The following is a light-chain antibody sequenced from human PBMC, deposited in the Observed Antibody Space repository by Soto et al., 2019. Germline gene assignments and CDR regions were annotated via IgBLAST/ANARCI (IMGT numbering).Light chain of an antibody. CDR3: SSYAGSKNFIL. Sequence: QSALTQPPSASGSPGQSVTISCTGTTSDVGCYNYVSWYQLHPGKVPKLIISEVNKRPSGVPDRFSGSKSGSTASLTVSGLQAEDEADYFCSSYAGSKNFILFGGGTKLTVL. CDR1: TSDVGCYNY. CDR2: EVN. J-gene: IGLJ2*01. V-gene: IGLV2-8*01.